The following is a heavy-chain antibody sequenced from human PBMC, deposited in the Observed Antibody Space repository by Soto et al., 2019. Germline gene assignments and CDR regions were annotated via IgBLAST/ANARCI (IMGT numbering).Heavy chain of an antibody. CDR3: AARAAAGSHFDY. V-gene: IGHV1-58*01. J-gene: IGHJ4*02. CDR2: IVVGSSNT. D-gene: IGHD6-13*01. CDR1: GFTFTSSA. Sequence: SVKVSCKASGFTFTSSAVQWVRQARGQRLEWIGWIVVGSSNTNYAQKFQERVTITRDMSTSTAYMELSSLRSEDTAVYYCAARAAAGSHFDYWGQGTLVTVSS.